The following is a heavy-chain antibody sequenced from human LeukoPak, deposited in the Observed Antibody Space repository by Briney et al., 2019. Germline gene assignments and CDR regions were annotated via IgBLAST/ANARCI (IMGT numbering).Heavy chain of an antibody. V-gene: IGHV3-30*04. D-gene: IGHD5-24*01. Sequence: PGGSLRLSCAASGFTFSSHAMHWVRQAPGKGRKWVAFISYDGSNKYYADSVKGRFTISRDNSKNTLYLQMNSLRPEDTAVFYCARDSQDGNNTLGVDYWGQGTLVAVSS. CDR2: ISYDGSNK. J-gene: IGHJ4*02. CDR3: ARDSQDGNNTLGVDY. CDR1: GFTFSSHA.